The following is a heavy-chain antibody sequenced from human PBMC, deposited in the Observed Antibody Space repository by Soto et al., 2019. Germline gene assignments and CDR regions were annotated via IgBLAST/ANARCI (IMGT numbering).Heavy chain of an antibody. J-gene: IGHJ4*02. CDR2: ITASGGST. Sequence: LGLSCAASGFTFSSYAMSWVRQAPGKGLEWVSGITASGGSTSYADSVKGRFTISRDNSKNTLYLQMNSLRAEDTAVYYCAHTQGIVLVPAAIWYWGQGTLVTVSS. CDR1: GFTFSSYA. D-gene: IGHD2-2*02. V-gene: IGHV3-23*01. CDR3: AHTQGIVLVPAAIWY.